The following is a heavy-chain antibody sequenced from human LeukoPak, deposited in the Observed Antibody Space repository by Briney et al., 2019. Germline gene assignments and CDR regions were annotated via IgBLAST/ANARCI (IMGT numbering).Heavy chain of an antibody. Sequence: GGSLRLSCAASGFTFSSYWMSWVRQAPGKGLEWVANIKQDGSEKYYVDSVKGRFTISRDNAKNSLYLQMNSLRAEDTAVYYCARVGYSSGWYVQHYFDYWGQGTLVTASS. CDR2: IKQDGSEK. CDR1: GFTFSSYW. D-gene: IGHD6-19*01. J-gene: IGHJ4*02. CDR3: ARVGYSSGWYVQHYFDY. V-gene: IGHV3-7*01.